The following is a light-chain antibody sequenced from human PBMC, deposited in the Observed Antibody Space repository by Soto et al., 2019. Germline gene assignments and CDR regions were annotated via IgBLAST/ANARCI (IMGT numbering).Light chain of an antibody. Sequence: DIQMTQSPSSLSLSPGDRVTITCRASQSISSYLNWYQQKPGKAPRLLIYAASSLHTGVPARFSGSGSGTDFTLTISSLQPEDFAAYYCQQSYSTPRTFGQGTKVEIK. CDR1: QSISSY. V-gene: IGKV1-39*01. CDR2: AAS. J-gene: IGKJ1*01. CDR3: QQSYSTPRT.